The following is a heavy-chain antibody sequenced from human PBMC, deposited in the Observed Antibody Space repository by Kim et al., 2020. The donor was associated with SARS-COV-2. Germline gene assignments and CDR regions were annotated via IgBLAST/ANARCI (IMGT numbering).Heavy chain of an antibody. CDR3: TRDLRYCSGTSCYLDY. Sequence: VSVKSRITINPDTSKNQFSLQLNSVTPEDTAVYYCTRDLRYCSGTSCYLDYWGQGTLVTVSS. V-gene: IGHV6-1*01. D-gene: IGHD2-2*01. J-gene: IGHJ4*02.